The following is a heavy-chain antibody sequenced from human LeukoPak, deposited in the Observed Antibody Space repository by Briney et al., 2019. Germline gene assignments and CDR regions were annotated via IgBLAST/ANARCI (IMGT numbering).Heavy chain of an antibody. Sequence: GGSLRLSCAASGFIFSNYAMSWVRQVQGRGLEWVSTISSRGDSTYVADSVKGRFTISRDNSKNSLYLQMNTVRAEDTAVYYCVKGPRPDITVAHTVENWGQGTLVTVSS. V-gene: IGHV3-23*01. J-gene: IGHJ4*02. CDR1: GFIFSNYA. CDR3: VKGPRPDITVAHTVEN. D-gene: IGHD6-19*01. CDR2: ISSRGDST.